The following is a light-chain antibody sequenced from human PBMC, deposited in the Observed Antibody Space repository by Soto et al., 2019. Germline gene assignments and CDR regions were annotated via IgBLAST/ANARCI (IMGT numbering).Light chain of an antibody. CDR2: YAS. CDR3: QPFHNFPPN. CDR1: QYIDNS. V-gene: IGKV1-33*01. J-gene: IGKJ5*01. Sequence: DIQMTHSPSSLAVSVGDRVTFTCQASQYIDNSLNWYQQKPGEAPKLLISYASNLERGVPSRFSGSGSGTDFTFTISSLQPEDIATYYCQPFHNFPPNFGQGTRLEIK.